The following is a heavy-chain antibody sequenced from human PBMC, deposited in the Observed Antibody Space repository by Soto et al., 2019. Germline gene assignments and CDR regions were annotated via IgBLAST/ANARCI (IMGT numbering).Heavy chain of an antibody. CDR2: IIPLTETP. CDR1: GGTFSNYA. J-gene: IGHJ4*02. Sequence: QVQVVQSGAEVKKPGSSVKVSCKVSGGTFSNYAISWVRQAPGHGLEWVGGIIPLTETPVYAQTVQGRLTITADEITSAAYMELSSLRSDDTAVYYCAIGTRTSWTCDFWGQGTLVTVSS. V-gene: IGHV1-69*01. CDR3: AIGTRTSWTCDF. D-gene: IGHD2-2*01.